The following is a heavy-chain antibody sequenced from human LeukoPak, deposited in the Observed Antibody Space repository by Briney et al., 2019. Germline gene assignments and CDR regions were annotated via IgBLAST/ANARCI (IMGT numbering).Heavy chain of an antibody. D-gene: IGHD1-14*01. V-gene: IGHV3-21*01. J-gene: IGHJ3*01. Sequence: GGSLRLSCAASGFTFSSYSMNWVRQAPGKGLEWVSSISSSSSYIYYADSVKGRFTISRDNAKNSMYLQMSSLRAEDTAVYYCARDRSGPRGAEYAFDVWGQGTMVTVSS. CDR1: GFTFSSYS. CDR2: ISSSSSYI. CDR3: ARDRSGPRGAEYAFDV.